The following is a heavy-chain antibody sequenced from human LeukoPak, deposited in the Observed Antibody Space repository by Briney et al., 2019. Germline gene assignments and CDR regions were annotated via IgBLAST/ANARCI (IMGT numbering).Heavy chain of an antibody. V-gene: IGHV3-33*06. D-gene: IGHD6-13*01. CDR1: GFTFSRYG. CDR2: IWYDGSNK. J-gene: IGHJ4*02. Sequence: PGRSLRLSCAASGFTFSRYGMHWVRQAPGKGLEWVAVIWYDGSNKYYADSVKGRFTISRDNSKNTLYLQMNSLRAEDTAVYYCAEDDETSSSWVAPFDYWGQGTLVTVSS. CDR3: AEDDETSSSWVAPFDY.